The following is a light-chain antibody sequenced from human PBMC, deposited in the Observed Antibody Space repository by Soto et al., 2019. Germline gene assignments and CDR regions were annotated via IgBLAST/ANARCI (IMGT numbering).Light chain of an antibody. V-gene: IGKV1-39*01. J-gene: IGKJ5*01. CDR1: QSISSY. CDR3: QQSYSTPIT. Sequence: DIHMTQSPSSLSSSLGDRVTITFLASQSISSYLNWYQQKPGKAPKLLIYAASSLQSGVPARFSGSGSGTDFTLTISSLQPEDFVTYYCQQSYSTPITFGQGTRLEIK. CDR2: AAS.